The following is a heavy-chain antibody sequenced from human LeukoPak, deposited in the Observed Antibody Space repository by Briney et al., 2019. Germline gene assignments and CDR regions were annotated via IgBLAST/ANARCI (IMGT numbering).Heavy chain of an antibody. CDR3: ASDVLRFLVWPLLDP. J-gene: IGHJ5*02. D-gene: IGHD3-3*01. Sequence: SVKVSCKASGGTFSSYAISWVRQAPGQGLEWMGRIIPIFGTANYAQKFQGRVTITTDESTSTAYMELSSLRSEDTAVYYCASDVLRFLVWPLLDPWGQGTLVTVSS. V-gene: IGHV1-69*05. CDR2: IIPIFGTA. CDR1: GGTFSSYA.